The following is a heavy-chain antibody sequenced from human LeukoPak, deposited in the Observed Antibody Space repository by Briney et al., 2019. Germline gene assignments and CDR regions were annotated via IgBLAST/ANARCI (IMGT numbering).Heavy chain of an antibody. CDR2: ISSSSSYT. CDR1: GFTFSDYY. CDR3: AGDLHSYVFDY. D-gene: IGHD5-18*01. J-gene: IGHJ4*02. Sequence: GGSLRLSCAASGFTFSDYYMSWIRQAPGKGLEWVSYISSSSSYTNYADSVKGRFTISRDNAKNSLYLQMNSLRAEDTAVYYCAGDLHSYVFDYWGQGTLVTVSS. V-gene: IGHV3-11*06.